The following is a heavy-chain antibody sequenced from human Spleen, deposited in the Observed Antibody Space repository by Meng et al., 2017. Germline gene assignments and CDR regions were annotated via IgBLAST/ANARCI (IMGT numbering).Heavy chain of an antibody. Sequence: ASVKVSCKASGYTFTSYDINWVRQATGQGLEWMGWMNPNSGNTGYAQKFQGRVTMTRNTSISTAYMELSSLRSEDTAVYYCARGGPQFLGSGSTLHPVDYWGQGTLVTVSS. CDR2: MNPNSGNT. J-gene: IGHJ4*02. CDR1: GYTFTSYD. V-gene: IGHV1-8*01. CDR3: ARGGPQFLGSGSTLHPVDY. D-gene: IGHD3-3*01.